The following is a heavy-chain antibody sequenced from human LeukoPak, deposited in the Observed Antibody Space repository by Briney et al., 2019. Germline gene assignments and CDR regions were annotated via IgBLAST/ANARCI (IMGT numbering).Heavy chain of an antibody. Sequence: SETLSLTCTVSGDSISTSNYFWGWIRQPPGKGLEWVGSSFYGGRTYYRPSLKSRATISIDASTNQFSLRLISVTAADTAVYYCARDLGASGRPDYWGQGTLVTVSS. CDR3: ARDLGASGRPDY. J-gene: IGHJ4*02. CDR2: SFYGGRT. V-gene: IGHV4-39*07. D-gene: IGHD1-26*01. CDR1: GDSISTSNYF.